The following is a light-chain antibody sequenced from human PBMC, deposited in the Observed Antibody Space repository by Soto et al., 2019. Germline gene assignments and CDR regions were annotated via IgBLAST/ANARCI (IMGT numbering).Light chain of an antibody. CDR3: QHLGT. CDR1: QSISSW. Sequence: DIQMTQSPSTLSASVGDRVTITCRASQSISSWLAWYQQKPGKAPKLLLYKASSLESGVPSRFSGSGSGTEFTLTISSLQPDDFATYYCQHLGTFGQGTKVDIK. CDR2: KAS. V-gene: IGKV1-5*03. J-gene: IGKJ1*01.